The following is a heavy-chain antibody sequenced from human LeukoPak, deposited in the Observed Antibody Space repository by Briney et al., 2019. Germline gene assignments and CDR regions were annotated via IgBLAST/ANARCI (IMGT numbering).Heavy chain of an antibody. CDR3: ATLDSSGYYRTYYFDY. V-gene: IGHV1-24*01. CDR2: FDPEDGET. Sequence: VSVKVSCKVSGYTLTELSMHWVRQAPGKGLEWMGGFDPEDGETIYAQKFQGRVTMTEDTSTDTAYMELSSLRSEDTAVYYCATLDSSGYYRTYYFDYWGQGTLVTVSS. J-gene: IGHJ4*02. D-gene: IGHD3-22*01. CDR1: GYTLTELS.